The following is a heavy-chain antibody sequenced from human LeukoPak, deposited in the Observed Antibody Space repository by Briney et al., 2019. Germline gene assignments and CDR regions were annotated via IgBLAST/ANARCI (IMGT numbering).Heavy chain of an antibody. CDR1: GNYW. J-gene: IGHJ4*02. V-gene: IGHV3-74*01. D-gene: IGHD5-12*01. CDR2: INSDGSWT. CDR3: ARVAQAAATIKGPLDY. Sequence: GGSLRLSCAASGNYWMHWVRQAPGKGLVWVSHINSDGSWTSYADSVKGRFTISGDNSKNTLYLQMNSLRAEDTAVYYCARVAQAAATIKGPLDYWGQGTLVTVSS.